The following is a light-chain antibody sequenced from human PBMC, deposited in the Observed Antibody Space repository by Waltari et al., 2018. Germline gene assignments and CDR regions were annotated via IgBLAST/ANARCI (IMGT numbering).Light chain of an antibody. CDR1: RSDVGGYNY. J-gene: IGLJ3*02. Sequence: QSALTQPASVSGSPGQSITISCTGTRSDVGGYNYVSWYQQHPGKSPKLMIYDVSKLPSGVSNRCSGFNAGNTACLTISWLQPEVGADYCCSSYTSSTTWVFGGGTKLTVV. CDR2: DVS. V-gene: IGLV2-14*01. CDR3: SSYTSSTTWV.